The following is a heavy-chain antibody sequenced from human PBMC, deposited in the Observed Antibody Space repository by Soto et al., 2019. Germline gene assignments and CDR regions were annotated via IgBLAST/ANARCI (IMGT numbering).Heavy chain of an antibody. D-gene: IGHD6-13*01. CDR1: GFTFSSYG. CDR2: ISYDGSNK. Sequence: GGSLRLSCAASGFTFSSYGMHWVRQAPGKGLEWVAVISYDGSNKYYADSVKGRFTISRDSSKNTLYLQMNSLRAEDTAVYYCAKDKRIAAHEEPFDYWGQGTLVTVSS. V-gene: IGHV3-30*18. J-gene: IGHJ4*02. CDR3: AKDKRIAAHEEPFDY.